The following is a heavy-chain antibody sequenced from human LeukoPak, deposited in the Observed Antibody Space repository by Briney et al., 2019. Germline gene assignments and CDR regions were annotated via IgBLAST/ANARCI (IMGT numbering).Heavy chain of an antibody. D-gene: IGHD3-10*01. J-gene: IGHJ6*02. Sequence: GGSLRLSCAASGFTFSDYYMSWIRQAPGKGLEWVSYISSSGSTIYYADSVKGRFTISRDNSKNTLYLQMNSLRAEDTAVYYCAREYGSGSYGYYYYGMDVWGQGTTVTVSS. CDR2: ISSSGSTI. CDR3: AREYGSGSYGYYYYGMDV. V-gene: IGHV3-11*04. CDR1: GFTFSDYY.